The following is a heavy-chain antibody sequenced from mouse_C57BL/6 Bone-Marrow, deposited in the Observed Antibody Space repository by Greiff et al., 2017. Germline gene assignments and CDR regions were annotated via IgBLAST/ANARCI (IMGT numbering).Heavy chain of an antibody. D-gene: IGHD5-1*01. J-gene: IGHJ4*01. Sequence: VQLQQPGAELVKPGASVKLSCTASGYTFTSYWMHWVKQRPGQGLEWIGMIHPNSGSTNYNEKFKSKATLTADKSSSTAYMQLSSLTSEDSAVXCGAATYRVPMDYWGQGTSVTVSS. CDR1: GYTFTSYW. CDR3: AATYRVPMDY. CDR2: IHPNSGST. V-gene: IGHV1-64*01.